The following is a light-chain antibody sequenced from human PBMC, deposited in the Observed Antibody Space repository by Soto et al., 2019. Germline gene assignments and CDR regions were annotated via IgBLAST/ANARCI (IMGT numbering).Light chain of an antibody. CDR3: QQYNSFSHN. CDR1: QSFSLN. CDR2: GTS. J-gene: IGKJ1*01. V-gene: IGKV3-15*01. Sequence: ERVMTQFPATLSVSPGERVTLSCWASQSFSLNLAWYHNNPGQAPMLLIYGTSTRATGIPARFSPSGSGTEFTLTINRLQPDDFATYYCQQYNSFSHNFGQGTKVDIK.